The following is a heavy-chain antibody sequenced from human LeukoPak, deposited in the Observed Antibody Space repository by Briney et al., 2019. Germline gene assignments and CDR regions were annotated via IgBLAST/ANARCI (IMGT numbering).Heavy chain of an antibody. CDR2: IKQDGSEE. Sequence: PGGSLRLSCAASGFTFSSYWLSWVRQAPGRGLEWVANIKQDGSEEYYVESVKGRFTISRDNAKNSLYLQMDSLRAEDTAVYYCARDPGRQYSSVADVWGQGTTVTVSS. V-gene: IGHV3-7*03. CDR3: ARDPGRQYSSVADV. J-gene: IGHJ6*02. D-gene: IGHD6-19*01. CDR1: GFTFSSYW.